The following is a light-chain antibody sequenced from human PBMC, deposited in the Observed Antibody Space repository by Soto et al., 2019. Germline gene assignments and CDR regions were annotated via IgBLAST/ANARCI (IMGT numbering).Light chain of an antibody. V-gene: IGKV3-11*01. Sequence: EIVLTQSPANLSLSPGERATLSCRASQSVGNQLAWYQQKPGQAPRLLIYDTSNRATGIPARFSGSGSGTDFTLIISSLEPEDFAVYYCQQRSNWPRTFGQGTKVEIK. CDR2: DTS. CDR3: QQRSNWPRT. CDR1: QSVGNQ. J-gene: IGKJ1*01.